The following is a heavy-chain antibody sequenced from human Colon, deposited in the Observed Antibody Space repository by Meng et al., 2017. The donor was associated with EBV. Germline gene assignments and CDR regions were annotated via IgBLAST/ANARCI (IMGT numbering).Heavy chain of an antibody. CDR1: GDPVATGRYY. V-gene: IGHV4-61*01. Sequence: QVQLPDPRPGLLSLSGTRSPPCPASGDPVATGRYYWSWIRQPPGKGLEWIAYIYYIGGTNYNPSLKSRLTISLDTSKNQFSLSLRSVTAADTAVYYCARVSGRSFDPWGQGTLVTVSS. J-gene: IGHJ5*02. D-gene: IGHD3-10*01. CDR2: IYYIGGT. CDR3: ARVSGRSFDP.